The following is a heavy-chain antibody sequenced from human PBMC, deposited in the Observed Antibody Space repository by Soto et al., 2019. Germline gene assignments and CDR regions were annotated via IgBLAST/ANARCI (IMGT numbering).Heavy chain of an antibody. J-gene: IGHJ6*02. V-gene: IGHV4-31*03. CDR1: SGSIRIGGYS. CDR3: ARAGYRQAPRSYYYGIDV. Sequence: PSETLSLTCTVSSGSIRIGGYSWIWIRQHPGKGLEWIGYIYYSGSTYFNPSLKSRVTISVDTSKKQFSLKLSSVTAADTAIYYCARAGYRQAPRSYYYGIDVWGQGTTVTVSS. D-gene: IGHD6-25*01. CDR2: IYYSGST.